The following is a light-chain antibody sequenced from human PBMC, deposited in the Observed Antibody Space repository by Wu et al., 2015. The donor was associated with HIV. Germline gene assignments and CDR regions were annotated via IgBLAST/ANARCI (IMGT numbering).Light chain of an antibody. J-gene: IGKJ4*01. CDR1: QSVSSNY. Sequence: EIVLAQSPGTLSLSPGKRATLSCRASQSVSSNYLAWYQQKPGQAPRLLIYGASIRATGIPDRFVGSGSGTDFTLSISRLEPEDFAVYYCQQYDTSPVTFGGGTKVEIK. CDR3: QQYDTSPVT. V-gene: IGKV3-20*01. CDR2: GAS.